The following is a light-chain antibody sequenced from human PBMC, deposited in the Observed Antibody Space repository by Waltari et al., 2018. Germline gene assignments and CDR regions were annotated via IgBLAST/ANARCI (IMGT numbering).Light chain of an antibody. J-gene: IGKJ1*01. V-gene: IGKV1-39*01. Sequence: DIQMTQSPSSLSASVGDRVTITCRASQRISSYLNWYQQKPGKAPKLLIYAASSLESGVPSRFSGSGFGTDSTLTINGLQAEDYAAYYCQQTYNNFRTFGQGTKVDVK. CDR2: AAS. CDR3: QQTYNNFRT. CDR1: QRISSY.